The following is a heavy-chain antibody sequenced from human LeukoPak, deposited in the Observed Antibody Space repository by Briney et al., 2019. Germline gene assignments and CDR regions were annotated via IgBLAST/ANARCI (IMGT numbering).Heavy chain of an antibody. CDR3: ARYLVEMATIRADAFDI. CDR2: IIPIFGTA. J-gene: IGHJ3*02. V-gene: IGHV1-69*05. CDR1: GGTFSSYA. Sequence: ASVKVSCKASGGTFSSYAISWVRQAPGQGLEWMGGIIPIFGTANYAQKFQGRVTITTDESTSTAYMELSSLRSEDTAVYYCARYLVEMATIRADAFDIWGQGTMVTVSS. D-gene: IGHD5-24*01.